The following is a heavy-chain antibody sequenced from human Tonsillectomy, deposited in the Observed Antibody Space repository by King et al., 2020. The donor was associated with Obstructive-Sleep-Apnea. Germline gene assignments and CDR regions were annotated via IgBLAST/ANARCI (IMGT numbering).Heavy chain of an antibody. V-gene: IGHV3-49*01. CDR3: TRDQDTYRSGPGY. J-gene: IGHJ4*02. D-gene: IGHD1-14*01. Sequence: VQLVESGGDLVQPGRSLRLSCTASGFTFGDYAMSWFRQAPGKGLEWVGFIRIQPYGGTAEYTASVKGRFTISRDESKSIAYLQMNSLKIEDTAIYYCTRDQDTYRSGPGYWGQGTLVTVSS. CDR1: GFTFGDYA. CDR2: IRIQPYGGTA.